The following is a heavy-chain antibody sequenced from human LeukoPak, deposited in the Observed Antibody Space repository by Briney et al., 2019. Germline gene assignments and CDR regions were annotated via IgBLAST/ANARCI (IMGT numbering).Heavy chain of an antibody. Sequence: GGSLRLSCAASGFTFSSYAMTWARQAPGKGLEWISAINGGAYSTSYADSVKGRFTISRDNSKNTLYLQMNSLRAEDTAVYYCARNSIVFKLGYVLDIGAKGTLVTVSS. D-gene: IGHD7-27*01. CDR2: INGGAYST. V-gene: IGHV3-23*01. J-gene: IGHJ3*02. CDR1: GFTFSSYA. CDR3: ARNSIVFKLGYVLDI.